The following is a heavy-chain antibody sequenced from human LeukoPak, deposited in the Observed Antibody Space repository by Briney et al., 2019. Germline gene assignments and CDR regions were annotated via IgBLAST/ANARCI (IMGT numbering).Heavy chain of an antibody. CDR3: AKFSDCGADCYRWFDP. V-gene: IGHV3-23*01. CDR1: GFTFISYA. CDR2: ISGSGGST. D-gene: IGHD2-21*02. Sequence: GGSLRLSCAASGFTFISYAMSWVRQAPGKGLEWVSAISGSGGSTYYPDSVKGRFTISRDNSKSTLYLQMNSLRAEDTAVYYCAKFSDCGADCYRWFDPWGQGTLVTVSS. J-gene: IGHJ5*02.